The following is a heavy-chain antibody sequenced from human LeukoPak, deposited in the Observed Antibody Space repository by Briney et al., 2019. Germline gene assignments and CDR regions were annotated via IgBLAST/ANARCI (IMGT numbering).Heavy chain of an antibody. J-gene: IGHJ3*01. D-gene: IGHD2-15*01. V-gene: IGHV1-2*02. CDR2: VHLNGGGT. CDR3: ATAQRCSGGTCYAWTDAFHV. CDR1: GYTFSSYH. Sequence: ASVKVSCKASGYTFSSYHIHWVRQAPGQGLEWLGWVHLNGGGTYRAQKFEGRVTMTKGSSISTASMELSGLTSDDTAVYYCATAQRCSGGTCYAWTDAFHVWGQGTMVIVSS.